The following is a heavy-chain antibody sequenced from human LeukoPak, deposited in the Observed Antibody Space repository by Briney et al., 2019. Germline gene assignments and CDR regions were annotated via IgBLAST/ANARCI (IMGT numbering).Heavy chain of an antibody. J-gene: IGHJ6*03. D-gene: IGHD3-10*01. CDR2: ISYDGSNK. V-gene: IGHV3-30*04. CDR1: GFTFSSYA. CDR3: ARGSHITMVRGVITHYYYMDV. Sequence: GGSLRLSCAASGFTFSSYAMHWVRQAPGKGLEWVAVISYDGSNKYYADSVKGRFTISRDNSKNTLYLQMNSLRAEDTAVYYCARGSHITMVRGVITHYYYMDVWGKGTTVTISS.